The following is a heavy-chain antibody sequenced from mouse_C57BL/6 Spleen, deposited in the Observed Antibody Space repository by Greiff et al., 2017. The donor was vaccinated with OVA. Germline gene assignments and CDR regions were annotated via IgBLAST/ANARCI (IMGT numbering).Heavy chain of an antibody. CDR3: ARVYYGSPFAY. D-gene: IGHD1-1*01. CDR1: GYAFSSSW. CDR2: IYPGDGDT. V-gene: IGHV1-82*01. J-gene: IGHJ3*01. Sequence: QVQLKESGPELVKPGASVKISCKASGYAFSSSWMNWVKQRPGKGLEWIGRIYPGDGDTNYNGKFKGKATLTADKSSSTAYMQLSSLTSEDSAVYFCARVYYGSPFAYWGQGTLVTVSA.